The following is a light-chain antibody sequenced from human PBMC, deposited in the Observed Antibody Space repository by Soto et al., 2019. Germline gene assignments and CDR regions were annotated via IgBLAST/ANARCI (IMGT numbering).Light chain of an antibody. CDR3: SSFTSYSTLV. CDR1: SRDVGGYSY. V-gene: IGLV2-14*03. CDR2: DVN. J-gene: IGLJ2*01. Sequence: QSVLTQPASVSGSPGQSITISCTGTSRDVGGYSYVSWYQQHPGKAPKLMIYDVNNRPSGVSDRFSGSKSGNTASLNISGLQAEDESDYYCSSFTSYSTLVFGGGTKVTVL.